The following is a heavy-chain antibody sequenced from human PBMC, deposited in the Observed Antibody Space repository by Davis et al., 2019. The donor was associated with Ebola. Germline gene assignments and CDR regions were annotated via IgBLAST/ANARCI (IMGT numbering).Heavy chain of an antibody. CDR3: ARYGRSSYYYGMDV. J-gene: IGHJ6*02. CDR2: ISYSGNT. Sequence: SETLSLTCAVYGGSFSGYYWSWIRQPPGKGLEWIGSISYSGNTYYNPSLKSRLTISVDTSKNQFSLKLNSVTAADTAVYYCARYGRSSYYYGMDVWGQGTTVTVSS. D-gene: IGHD6-6*01. CDR1: GGSFSGYY. V-gene: IGHV4-34*01.